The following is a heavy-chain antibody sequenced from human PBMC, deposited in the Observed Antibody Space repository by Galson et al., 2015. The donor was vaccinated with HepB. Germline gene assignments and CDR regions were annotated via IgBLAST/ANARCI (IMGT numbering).Heavy chain of an antibody. CDR2: ISGSGGST. V-gene: IGHV3-23*01. CDR1: GFTFSSYA. Sequence: SLRLSCAASGFTFSSYAMSWVRQAPGKGLEWVSAISGSGGSTYYADSVKGRFTISRDNSKNTLYLQMNSLRSEDTAVYYCATDLGYSGSLADYWGQGTLVTVSS. D-gene: IGHD1-26*01. J-gene: IGHJ4*02. CDR3: ATDLGYSGSLADY.